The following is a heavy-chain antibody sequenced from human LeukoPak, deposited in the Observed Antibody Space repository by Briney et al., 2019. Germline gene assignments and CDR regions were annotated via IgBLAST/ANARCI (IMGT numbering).Heavy chain of an antibody. V-gene: IGHV3-53*01. CDR2: IYSGGST. CDR3: ARGTPRFPLDY. Sequence: GGSLRLSCAATGFTVSSNYMSWVRQAPGKGLEWVSVIYSGGSTYYADSVKGRFTISRDNSKNTLYLQMNSLRAEDTAVYYCARGTPRFPLDYWGQGTLVTVSS. D-gene: IGHD1-1*01. CDR1: GFTVSSNY. J-gene: IGHJ4*02.